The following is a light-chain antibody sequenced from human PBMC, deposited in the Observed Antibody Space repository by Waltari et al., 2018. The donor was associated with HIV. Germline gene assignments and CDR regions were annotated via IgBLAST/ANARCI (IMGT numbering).Light chain of an antibody. J-gene: IGLJ2*01. CDR3: CSYTGTGVV. CDR1: SSDVGAYNL. CDR2: EVT. V-gene: IGLV2-23*02. Sequence: QSALTQPASVSGSPGQSITIPCTGTSSDVGAYNLVSWYQQHAGKAPKLMIFEVTQRPSGVSDRFSGSRSGNTASLTISGLQADDEGDYYCCSYTGTGVVFGGGTKLTVL.